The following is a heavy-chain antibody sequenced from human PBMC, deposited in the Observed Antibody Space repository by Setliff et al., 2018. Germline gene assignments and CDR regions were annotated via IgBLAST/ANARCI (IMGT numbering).Heavy chain of an antibody. Sequence: GESLKISCKASGYIFTNYWIGWVRQMPGKGLEWMGVIYPGDSDTRYSPSFQGQVTISADKSINTAYLQWSSLKATDTAIYYCTRHEDRNKCTSSSCYRENDAFDVWGQGAMITVSS. J-gene: IGHJ3*01. CDR2: IYPGDSDT. CDR3: TRHEDRNKCTSSSCYRENDAFDV. V-gene: IGHV5-51*01. D-gene: IGHD2-2*01. CDR1: GYIFTNYW.